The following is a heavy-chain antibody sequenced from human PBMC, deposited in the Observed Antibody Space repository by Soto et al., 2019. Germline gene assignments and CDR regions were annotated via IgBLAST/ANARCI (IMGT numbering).Heavy chain of an antibody. CDR3: ATVSSSWHQFDR. CDR1: GYTFTSYD. D-gene: IGHD6-13*01. V-gene: IGHV1-8*01. CDR2: MNPNSGNT. Sequence: ASVKVSCKASGYTFTSYDINWVRQATGQGLEWMGWMNPNSGNTGYAQKFQGRVTMTRNTSISTAYMELSSLRSEDTAVYYCATVSSSWHQFDRWGQGTLVTVSS. J-gene: IGHJ5*02.